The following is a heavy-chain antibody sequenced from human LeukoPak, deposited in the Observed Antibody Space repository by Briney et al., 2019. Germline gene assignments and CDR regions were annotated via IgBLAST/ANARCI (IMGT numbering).Heavy chain of an antibody. CDR2: IYYSGST. J-gene: IGHJ5*02. CDR1: GGSISSYY. D-gene: IGHD2-2*01. CDR3: ARGHYCSSTSCSWFDP. Sequence: KASETLSLTCTVSGGSISSYYWSWIRQPPGKGLEWIGYIYYSGSTNYNPSLKSRVTISVDTSKNQFSLKLSSVTAADTAVYYCARGHYCSSTSCSWFDPWGQGTLVTVSS. V-gene: IGHV4-59*12.